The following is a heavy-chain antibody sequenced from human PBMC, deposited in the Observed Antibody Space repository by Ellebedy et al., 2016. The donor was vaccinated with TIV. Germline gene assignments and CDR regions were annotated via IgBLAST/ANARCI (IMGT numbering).Heavy chain of an antibody. Sequence: SVKVSCXASGGIFSKYAISWVRQAPGQGLEWMGGITPMFGTANYAQKFQGRVTITADQSTSTAYMELSSLRSEDTAMYYCARDCGVDTSGYYFFYWGQGTLVTVPS. CDR2: ITPMFGTA. J-gene: IGHJ4*02. CDR3: ARDCGVDTSGYYFFY. V-gene: IGHV1-69*13. D-gene: IGHD3-22*01. CDR1: GGIFSKYA.